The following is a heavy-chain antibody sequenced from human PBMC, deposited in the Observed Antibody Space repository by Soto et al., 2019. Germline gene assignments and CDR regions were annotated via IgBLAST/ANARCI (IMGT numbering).Heavy chain of an antibody. D-gene: IGHD3-10*01. J-gene: IGHJ6*02. Sequence: EVQVLESGGGLVQPGGSLRLSCAASGFTFSSYAMSWVRQAPGKGLEWVSAISGSGGSTYHADSVRGRFTISRDNSTNTLYLQMNSLRAEDTAVYYCAKDPSYGSGSYYYYGYGMDVWGQGTTVTVSS. V-gene: IGHV3-23*01. CDR1: GFTFSSYA. CDR3: AKDPSYGSGSYYYYGYGMDV. CDR2: ISGSGGST.